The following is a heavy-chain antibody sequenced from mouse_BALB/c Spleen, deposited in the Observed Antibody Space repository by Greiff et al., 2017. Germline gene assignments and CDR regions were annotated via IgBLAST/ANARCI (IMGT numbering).Heavy chain of an antibody. CDR1: GYSITSGYY. Sequence: DVQLQESGPGLVKPSQSLSLTCSVTGYSITSGYYWNWIRQFPGNKLEWMGYISYDGSNNYNPSLKNRISITRDTSKNQFFLKLNSVTTEDTATYYCAKYDLYAMDYWGQGTSVTVSS. CDR2: ISYDGSN. D-gene: IGHD2-12*01. CDR3: AKYDLYAMDY. V-gene: IGHV3-6*02. J-gene: IGHJ4*01.